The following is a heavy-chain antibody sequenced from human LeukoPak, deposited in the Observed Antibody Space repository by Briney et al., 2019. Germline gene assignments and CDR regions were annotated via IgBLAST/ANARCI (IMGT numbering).Heavy chain of an antibody. D-gene: IGHD1-26*01. CDR1: GFTFSISW. CDR3: ARDAGWGYYDL. CDR2: IDKHGSGK. V-gene: IGHV3-7*01. J-gene: IGHJ4*02. Sequence: EGSLRLSCVASGFTFSISWVTWVRQAPGKGLEWVANIDKHGSGKYYVDSVKGRFAISRDYASNSVFLQMDSLRAEDTSVYYCARDAGWGYYDLWGQGTPVTVSS.